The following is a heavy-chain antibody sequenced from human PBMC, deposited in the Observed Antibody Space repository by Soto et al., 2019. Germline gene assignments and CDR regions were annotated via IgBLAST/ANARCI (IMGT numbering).Heavy chain of an antibody. Sequence: ASVKVSFKASGYTFTSYDINWVRQATGQGLEWMGWMNPNSGNTGYAQKFQGRVTMTRNTSISTAYMELSSLRSEDTAVYYCARGRGDRGWIVIVVVVAENSFDSRRQGILVTVSS. V-gene: IGHV1-8*01. D-gene: IGHD2-15*01. CDR1: GYTFTSYD. CDR3: ARGRGDRGWIVIVVVVAENSFDS. CDR2: MNPNSGNT. J-gene: IGHJ4*02.